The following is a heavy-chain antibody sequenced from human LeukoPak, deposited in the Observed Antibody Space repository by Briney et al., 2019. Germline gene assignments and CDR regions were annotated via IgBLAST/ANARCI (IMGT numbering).Heavy chain of an antibody. V-gene: IGHV3-30*18. Sequence: GGSLRLSCAASGFTFSSYGMHRVRQAPGKGLEWVAVISYDGSNKYYADSVKGRFTISRDNSKNTLYLQMNSLRAEDTAVYYCAKDLEGSADYWGQGTLVTVSS. J-gene: IGHJ4*02. CDR1: GFTFSSYG. D-gene: IGHD2-15*01. CDR3: AKDLEGSADY. CDR2: ISYDGSNK.